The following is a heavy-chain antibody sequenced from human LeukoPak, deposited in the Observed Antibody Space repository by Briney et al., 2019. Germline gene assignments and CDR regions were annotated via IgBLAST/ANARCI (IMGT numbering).Heavy chain of an antibody. CDR3: ARVYGDYGDYDDY. D-gene: IGHD4-17*01. CDR1: GFTFSSYW. V-gene: IGHV3-74*01. Sequence: SGGSLRLSCAASGFTFSSYWMHWVRQAPGKGLVWVSRINSDGSSTSYADSVKGRFTISRDNAKNTLYLQMNSLRAEDTAVYYCARVYGDYGDYDDYWGQGTLVTVSS. CDR2: INSDGSST. J-gene: IGHJ4*02.